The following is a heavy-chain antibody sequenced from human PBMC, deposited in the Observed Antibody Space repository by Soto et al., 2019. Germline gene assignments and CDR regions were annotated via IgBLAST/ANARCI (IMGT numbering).Heavy chain of an antibody. D-gene: IGHD6-19*01. V-gene: IGHV4-34*01. CDR1: GGSINTFY. CDR2: INHSGST. J-gene: IGHJ4*02. CDR3: ARGPKHLPYSSGWYATRQKYYFDY. Sequence: SETLSLTCTVSGGSINTFYWSWIRQPPGKGLEWIGEINHSGSTNYNASLKSRVTISVDTSKNQFSLKLSSVTAADTAVYYCARGPKHLPYSSGWYATRQKYYFDYWGQGTLVTVSS.